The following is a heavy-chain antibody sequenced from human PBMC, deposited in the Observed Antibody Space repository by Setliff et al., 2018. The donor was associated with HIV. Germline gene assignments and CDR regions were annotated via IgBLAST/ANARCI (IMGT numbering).Heavy chain of an antibody. J-gene: IGHJ4*02. CDR2: IYYHGST. Sequence: PSETLSLTCTVSGGSITNHYWSWIRQPAGKGLEWIGTIYYHGSTYYNPSLKSRVTISIDTSRNQFSLQLTSVTAADTAVYYCVNPSGAMGDFDSWGQGTLVTVSS. D-gene: IGHD3-16*01. CDR3: VNPSGAMGDFDS. CDR1: GGSITNHY. V-gene: IGHV4-59*05.